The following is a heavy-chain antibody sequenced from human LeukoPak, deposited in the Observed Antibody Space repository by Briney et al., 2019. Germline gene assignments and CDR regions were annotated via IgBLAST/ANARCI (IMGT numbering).Heavy chain of an antibody. D-gene: IGHD4-17*01. J-gene: IGHJ4*02. CDR3: ARGNYGDFDSYYFDY. Sequence: SETLSLTCAVYGGSFSGYYWSWIRQPPGKGLEWIGEINHSGSTNYNPSLKSRVTISVDTSKNQFSLKLSSVTAADTAAYYCARGNYGDFDSYYFDYWGQGTLVTVSS. CDR1: GGSFSGYY. CDR2: INHSGST. V-gene: IGHV4-34*01.